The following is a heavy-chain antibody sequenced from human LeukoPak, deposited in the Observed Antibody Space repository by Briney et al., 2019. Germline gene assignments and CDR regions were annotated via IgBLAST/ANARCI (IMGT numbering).Heavy chain of an antibody. J-gene: IGHJ4*02. CDR2: ISSNGATT. CDR1: GFTFSSYA. D-gene: IGHD3-16*01. V-gene: IGHV3-64*05. CDR3: VKIVMAGGYFDY. Sequence: GGSLRLSCSASGFTFSSYAMHRVRQAPGKGLEYVSAISSNGATTYYADSVKGRFTISRDNSKNTLYFQMSSLRPEDTAVYYCVKIVMAGGYFDYWGQGTLVTVSS.